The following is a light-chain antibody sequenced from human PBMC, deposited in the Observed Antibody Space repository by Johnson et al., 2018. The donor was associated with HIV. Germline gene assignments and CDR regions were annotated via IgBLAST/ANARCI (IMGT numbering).Light chain of an antibody. CDR2: DNN. CDR3: GTWDNRLRTAF. Sequence: QSVLTQPPSMSAAPGQRVTISCSGSSSNIGNNYVSWYQQVPGAAPKLLIYDNNRRPSGIPDRFSGSKSGTSATLGIPGLPTGDEAAYFCGTWDNRLRTAFFGTGTKVTVL. J-gene: IGLJ1*01. V-gene: IGLV1-51*01. CDR1: SSNIGNNY.